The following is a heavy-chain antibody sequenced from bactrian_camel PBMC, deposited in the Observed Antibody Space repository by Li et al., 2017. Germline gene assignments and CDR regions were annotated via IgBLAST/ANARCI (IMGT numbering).Heavy chain of an antibody. Sequence: VQLVESGGGSAQVGGSLILSCVASGNTVDNKCMAWFRQVPGKEREGVASVALQGGTYYADSVKGRFTISRDNARNTLYLQMNNLKPEDTGTYYCAPRKGGLNVIQGLGREHLTIASGARGPRSPSP. J-gene: IGHJ4*01. CDR3: APRKGGLNVIQGLGREHLTIAS. V-gene: IGHV3S63*01. CDR1: GNTVDNKC. D-gene: IGHD4*01. CDR2: VALQGGT.